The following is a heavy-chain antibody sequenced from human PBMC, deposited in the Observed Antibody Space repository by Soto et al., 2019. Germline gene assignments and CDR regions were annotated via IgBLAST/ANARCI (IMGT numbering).Heavy chain of an antibody. Sequence: VGSLRLSCAASGFTFSGSAMHWVRQASGKGLEWVGRIRSKPNNYATAYGASVKGRFTISRDDSKNTAYLQMNSLNTEDTAVYYCSRQASDFWSGKPQYYMDVWGKGTTVTVSS. D-gene: IGHD3-3*01. CDR1: GFTFSGSA. J-gene: IGHJ6*03. CDR3: SRQASDFWSGKPQYYMDV. CDR2: IRSKPNNYAT. V-gene: IGHV3-73*01.